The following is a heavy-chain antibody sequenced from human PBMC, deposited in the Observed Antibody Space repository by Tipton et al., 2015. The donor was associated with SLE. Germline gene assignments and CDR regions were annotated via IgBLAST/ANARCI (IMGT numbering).Heavy chain of an antibody. Sequence: SLRLSCAASGFKFSSFAMSWVRQLPGRGLEWVSAIGGSGVSSYYADSVNGRFTISRDNSRNTVSLQMSSLGAEDTAIYYCAKGGGYSYGYIHSWGQGTLVTVSS. CDR3: AKGGGYSYGYIHS. V-gene: IGHV3-23*01. J-gene: IGHJ4*02. D-gene: IGHD5-18*01. CDR2: IGGSGVSS. CDR1: GFKFSSFA.